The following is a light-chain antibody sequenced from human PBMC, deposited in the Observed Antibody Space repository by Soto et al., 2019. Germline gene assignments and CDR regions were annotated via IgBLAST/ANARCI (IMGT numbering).Light chain of an antibody. CDR3: LQHHNDSWT. CDR1: RDIGSD. Sequence: ATQMTQSPSSLSASVGDRITITCRASRDIGSDLSWYQQKTWKAPTLLIYAASNLQSGVPSRLRGSRSGTEVTLTGSSLQPEDYATYYCLQHHNDSWTFGQGTKVDIK. J-gene: IGKJ1*01. V-gene: IGKV1-6*01. CDR2: AAS.